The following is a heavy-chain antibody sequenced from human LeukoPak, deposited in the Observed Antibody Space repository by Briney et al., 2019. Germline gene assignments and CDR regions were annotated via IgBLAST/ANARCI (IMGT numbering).Heavy chain of an antibody. CDR2: ISGSGGST. CDR3: AKWGRVLWFGESPPDY. CDR1: GFTFSSYA. V-gene: IGHV3-23*01. Sequence: QPGGSLRLSCAASGFTFSSYAMSWVRQAPGKGLEWVSAISGSGGSTYYADSVKGRFTISRDNSKNTLYLQMNSRRAEGTAVYYFAKWGRVLWFGESPPDYWGQETLVTVSS. J-gene: IGHJ4*02. D-gene: IGHD3-10*01.